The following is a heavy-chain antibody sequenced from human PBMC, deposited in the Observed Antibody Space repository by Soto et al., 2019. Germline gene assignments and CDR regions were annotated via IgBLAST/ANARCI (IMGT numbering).Heavy chain of an antibody. CDR3: ARGPGGPDGPGDY. D-gene: IGHD2-15*01. J-gene: IGHJ4*02. V-gene: IGHV1-18*01. CDR2: ISTYNGNT. Sequence: ASVKVSCKASGYTFTSYGISWVRQAPGQGLEWMGWISTYNGNTNFAQKFLGRVTMTTDTSTNTAYMELRSLRSDDTAMYYCARGPGGPDGPGDYWGQGTLVTVSS. CDR1: GYTFTSYG.